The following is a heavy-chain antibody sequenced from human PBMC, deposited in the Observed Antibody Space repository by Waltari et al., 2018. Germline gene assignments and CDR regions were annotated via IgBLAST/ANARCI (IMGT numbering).Heavy chain of an antibody. CDR1: GFTFSSYA. V-gene: IGHV3-30-3*01. Sequence: QVQLVESGGGVVQPGRSLRLSCAASGFTFSSYAMHWVRQAPGKGLEWVAVISYDGSNKYYADSVKGRFTISRDNSKNTLYLQMNSLRAEDTAVYYCARSMTTVTTGGYWGQGTLVTVSS. D-gene: IGHD4-17*01. CDR2: ISYDGSNK. J-gene: IGHJ4*02. CDR3: ARSMTTVTTGGY.